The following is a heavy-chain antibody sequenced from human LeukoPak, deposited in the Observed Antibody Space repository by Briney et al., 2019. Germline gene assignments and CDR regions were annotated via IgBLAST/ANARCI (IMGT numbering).Heavy chain of an antibody. CDR3: AREARVGGALQY. CDR1: GLTFSTYW. CDR2: INPDGSIR. J-gene: IGHJ4*02. Sequence: GGSLRLSCAASGLTFSTYWMHWVRQAPGKGLAWVARINPDGSIRTYANSVQGRVTISRDTAKDTLFLQMNSLRAEDTAVYYCAREARVGGALQYWGQGTPVTASS. D-gene: IGHD1-26*01. V-gene: IGHV3-74*03.